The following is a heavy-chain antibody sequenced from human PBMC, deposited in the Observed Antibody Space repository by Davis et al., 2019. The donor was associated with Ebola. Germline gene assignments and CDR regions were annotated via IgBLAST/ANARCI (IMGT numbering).Heavy chain of an antibody. Sequence: ASVKVSCKVSGYTLTELSMHWVRQAPGKGLEWMGGFDPEDGETIYAQKFQGRVTVTTDTSTSTAYMELRSLRSDDTAVYYCAREWGVTTVTTSDSWGQGTLVTVSS. J-gene: IGHJ5*01. D-gene: IGHD4-17*01. CDR1: GYTLTELS. CDR2: FDPEDGET. CDR3: AREWGVTTVTTSDS. V-gene: IGHV1-24*01.